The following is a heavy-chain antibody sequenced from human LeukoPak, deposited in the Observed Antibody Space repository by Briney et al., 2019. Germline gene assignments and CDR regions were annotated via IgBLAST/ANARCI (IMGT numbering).Heavy chain of an antibody. J-gene: IGHJ4*02. CDR3: ARDLDIVVVVAATRPLDY. V-gene: IGHV1-2*02. CDR1: GYTFTPYY. Sequence: ASVRVSCTASGYTFTPYYMHWVRQTPGQGLEWMGWINPNSGGTNYAQKCQGRVTMTRDTSISTAYMELSKLRSDDTAVYYCARDLDIVVVVAATRPLDYWGQGTLVSVSS. D-gene: IGHD2-15*01. CDR2: INPNSGGT.